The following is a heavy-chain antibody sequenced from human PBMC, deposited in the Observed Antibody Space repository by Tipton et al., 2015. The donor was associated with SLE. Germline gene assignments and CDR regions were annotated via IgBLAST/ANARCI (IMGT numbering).Heavy chain of an antibody. CDR1: GFTFDDYA. Sequence: SLRLSCAASGFTFDDYAMHWVRQAPGKGLEWVSGISWNSGSIGYADSVKGRFTISRDNAKNSLYLQMNSLRAEDTALYYCAKGGVATIKDYWGQGTLVTVSS. D-gene: IGHD5-12*01. V-gene: IGHV3-9*01. CDR3: AKGGVATIKDY. J-gene: IGHJ4*02. CDR2: ISWNSGSI.